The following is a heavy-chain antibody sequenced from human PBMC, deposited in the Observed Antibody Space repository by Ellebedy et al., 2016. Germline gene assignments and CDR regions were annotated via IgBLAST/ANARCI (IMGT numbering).Heavy chain of an antibody. CDR1: GGTFSSYA. V-gene: IGHV1-69*13. J-gene: IGHJ3*02. CDR3: ARKLDRSIRYCGGDCYSWVAWAFDI. D-gene: IGHD2-21*02. Sequence: SVKVSCXASGGTFSSYAISWVRQAPGQGLEWMGGIIPIFGTANYAQKFQGRVTITADESTSTAYMELSSLRSEDTAVYYCARKLDRSIRYCGGDCYSWVAWAFDIWGQGTMVTVSS. CDR2: IIPIFGTA.